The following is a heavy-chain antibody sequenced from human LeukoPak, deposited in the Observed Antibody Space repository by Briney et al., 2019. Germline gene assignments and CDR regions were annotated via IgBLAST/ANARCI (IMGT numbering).Heavy chain of an antibody. CDR1: GGSISSSSYY. D-gene: IGHD2-15*01. CDR3: ASGGTLYYYYMDV. CDR2: IYYSGST. Sequence: SETLSLTCTVSGGSISSSSYYWGWIRQPPGKGLEWIGSIYYSGSTYYNPSLKSRVTISVDTSKNQFSLKLSSVTAADTAVYYCASGGTLYYYYMDVWGKGTTVTVSS. J-gene: IGHJ6*03. V-gene: IGHV4-39*01.